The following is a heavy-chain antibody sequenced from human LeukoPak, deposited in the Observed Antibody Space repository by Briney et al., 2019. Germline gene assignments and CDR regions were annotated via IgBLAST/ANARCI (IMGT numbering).Heavy chain of an antibody. CDR3: ARCGYGGYEFDY. V-gene: IGHV1-69*05. J-gene: IGHJ4*02. Sequence: GASVKVSCKASGGTFSSYAISWVRQAPGQGLEWMGRIIPIFGTANYAQKFQGRVTITTDESTSTAYMELSSLRSEDTAVYYCARCGYGGYEFDYWGQGTLVTVSS. CDR1: GGTFSSYA. D-gene: IGHD5-12*01. CDR2: IIPIFGTA.